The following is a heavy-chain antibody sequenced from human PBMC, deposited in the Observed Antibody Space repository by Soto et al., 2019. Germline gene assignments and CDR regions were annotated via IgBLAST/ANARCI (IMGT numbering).Heavy chain of an antibody. V-gene: IGHV1-3*01. J-gene: IGHJ5*02. D-gene: IGHD2-8*01. CDR2: INAGNGNT. Sequence: ASVKVSCKASGYTFTSYAMHWVRQAPGQRLEWMGWINAGNGNTKYSQKFQGRFTISRDISKNTLYLQMNSLRAEDTGVYYCAKAGSLTQNWFDPWGLGTLVTVSS. CDR1: GYTFTSYA. CDR3: AKAGSLTQNWFDP.